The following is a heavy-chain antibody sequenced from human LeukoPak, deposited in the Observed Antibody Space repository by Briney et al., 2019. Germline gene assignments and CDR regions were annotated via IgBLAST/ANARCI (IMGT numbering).Heavy chain of an antibody. V-gene: IGHV3-33*01. CDR2: IWYDGSNK. CDR3: ARDQGPDHYDSGYNDY. D-gene: IGHD3-22*01. J-gene: IGHJ4*02. Sequence: GGSLRLSCAASEFTFSSYGMHWVRQAPGKGLEWVAVIWYDGSNKYYADSVKGRLTISRDNSKSTLYLQMNSLRAEDTAVYYCARDQGPDHYDSGYNDYWGQGTLVTVSS. CDR1: EFTFSSYG.